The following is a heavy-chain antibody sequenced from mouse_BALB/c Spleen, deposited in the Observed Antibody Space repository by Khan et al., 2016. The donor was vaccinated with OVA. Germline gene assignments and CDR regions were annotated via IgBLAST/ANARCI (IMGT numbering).Heavy chain of an antibody. CDR3: ASGNWQSYYVGY. CDR2: INPYNGGT. Sequence: VQLQQSGPELVKSGASVKMSCKASGYTFTNSFLHWVKQKPGQGLEWIGYINPYNGGTKYHEKFKGKATLASDRSSITAYMALSSLTSEDSAVYDGASGNWQSYYVGYWGQGTTLTLSS. CDR1: GYTFTNSF. V-gene: IGHV1S136*01. J-gene: IGHJ2*01. D-gene: IGHD4-1*01.